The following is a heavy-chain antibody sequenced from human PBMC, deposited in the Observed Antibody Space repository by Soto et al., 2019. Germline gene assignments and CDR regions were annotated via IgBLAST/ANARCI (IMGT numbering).Heavy chain of an antibody. CDR1: GGTISKNSYY. J-gene: IGHJ4*02. D-gene: IGHD4-17*01. CDR3: ARVKDFGDLFDF. V-gene: IGHV4-39*01. Sequence: SETLSLTSTVSGGTISKNSYYCGLVRKQPGKGMEWIGSIYNTGRKNNNTYLRSRVNISVDTSENQFSMRLTSVTAVDTAVYYCARVKDFGDLFDFWGQGTLVTVSS. CDR2: IYNTGRK.